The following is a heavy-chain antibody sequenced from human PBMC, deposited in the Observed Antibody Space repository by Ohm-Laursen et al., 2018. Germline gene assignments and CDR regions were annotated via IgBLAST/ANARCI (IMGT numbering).Heavy chain of an antibody. CDR3: ASRRIVTMDRGAFNV. CDR2: IGGDDRT. Sequence: SLRLSCSASGFSFSSYAVTWVRQAPGKGLEWVSAIGGDDRTHYADSVEGRFTISKDKSKNMLYLQMNSLRAEDTAVYHCASRRIVTMDRGAFNVWGQGTMVTVSS. J-gene: IGHJ3*01. V-gene: IGHV3-23*01. CDR1: GFSFSSYA. D-gene: IGHD4-11*01.